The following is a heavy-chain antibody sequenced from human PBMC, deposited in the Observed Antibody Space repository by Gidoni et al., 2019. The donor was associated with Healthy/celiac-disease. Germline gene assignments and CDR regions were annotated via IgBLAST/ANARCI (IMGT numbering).Heavy chain of an antibody. J-gene: IGHJ6*02. D-gene: IGHD4-4*01. V-gene: IGHV4-59*08. CDR1: GGSISSYY. CDR3: ARVPLGSNPYYYYYGMDV. Sequence: QVQLQESGPGLSKPSETLSLTCTVSGGSISSYYWSWIRQPPGKGLEWIGYIYYSGSTNYNPSLKSRVTISVDTSKNQFSLKLSSVTAADTAVYYCARVPLGSNPYYYYYGMDVWGQGTTVTVSS. CDR2: IYYSGST.